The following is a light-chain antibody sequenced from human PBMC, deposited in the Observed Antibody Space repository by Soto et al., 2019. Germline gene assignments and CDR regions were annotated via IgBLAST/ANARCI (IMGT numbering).Light chain of an antibody. CDR3: QQYNTAFRT. Sequence: DIQMTQSPSTLSASVGDRVTITCRASQSVSGWLAWYQQKPGKAPKLLIYKASSLESGVPSRFSGSGFGTEFALTISSLQPDDFATYYCQQYNTAFRTLGQGTKLAIK. CDR1: QSVSGW. V-gene: IGKV1-5*03. J-gene: IGKJ2*01. CDR2: KAS.